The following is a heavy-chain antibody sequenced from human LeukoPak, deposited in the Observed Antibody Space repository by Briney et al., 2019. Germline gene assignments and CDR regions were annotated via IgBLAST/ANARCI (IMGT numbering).Heavy chain of an antibody. V-gene: IGHV4-38-2*02. J-gene: IGHJ4*02. Sequence: SETLSLTCAVSGYSISSGYYWGWIRQPPGKGLEWIGSIYHSGSTYYNPSLKSRVTISVDTSKNQFSLKLSSVTAADTAVYYCARDDYYDSSGYVEWGQGTLVTVSS. CDR2: IYHSGST. CDR3: ARDDYYDSSGYVE. CDR1: GYSISSGYY. D-gene: IGHD3-22*01.